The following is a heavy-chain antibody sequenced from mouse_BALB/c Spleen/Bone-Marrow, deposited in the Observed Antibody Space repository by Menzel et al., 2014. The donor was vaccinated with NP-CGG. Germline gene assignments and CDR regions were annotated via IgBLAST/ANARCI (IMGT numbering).Heavy chain of an antibody. CDR1: GFTFSSYT. D-gene: IGHD2-3*01. CDR2: ISSGGSYT. CDR3: TXXXXDXYYXYAMDY. V-gene: IGHV5-6-4*01. J-gene: IGHJ4*01. Sequence: EVNLVESGGGLVKPGGSLKLSCAASGFTFSSYTMSWVRQTPEKRLEWVATISSGGSYTYYPDSVKGRFTISRDNAKNTLYLQMSSLKSEDTAMYYCTXXXXDXYYXYAMDYWGQGTSVTVSS.